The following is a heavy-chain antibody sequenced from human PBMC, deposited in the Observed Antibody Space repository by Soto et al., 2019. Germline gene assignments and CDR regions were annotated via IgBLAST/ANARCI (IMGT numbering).Heavy chain of an antibody. V-gene: IGHV1-8*01. CDR1: GYTFTNYD. J-gene: IGHJ5*02. Sequence: QVQLVQSGAEVKEPGASVKVSCKASGYTFTNYDLSWVRQATGQGLEWMGWMNPGSGNTGYAHKFQGRVTMTRNLSKSTAYMELSRLASAETAISYCARMASSGSLNWFDPWGQGTLGTVSS. CDR2: MNPGSGNT. D-gene: IGHD3-10*01. CDR3: ARMASSGSLNWFDP.